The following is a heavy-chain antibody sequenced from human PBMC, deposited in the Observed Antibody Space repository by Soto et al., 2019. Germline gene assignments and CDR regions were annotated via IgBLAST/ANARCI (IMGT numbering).Heavy chain of an antibody. D-gene: IGHD2-15*01. CDR2: IHYRGST. V-gene: IGHV4-31*03. J-gene: IGHJ6*02. Sequence: SETLSLTCRLSGGSITGAYYWNWIRQHPGKGLEWIGSIHYRGSTYYNPSLKTRITISLDRSNNQSSLNLSSVTAADTAVYYCARVRDSFRLDVWGQGTTVTVSS. CDR1: GGSITGAYY. CDR3: ARVRDSFRLDV.